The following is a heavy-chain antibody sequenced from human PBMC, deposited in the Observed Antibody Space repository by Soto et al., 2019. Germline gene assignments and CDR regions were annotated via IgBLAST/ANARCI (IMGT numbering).Heavy chain of an antibody. Sequence: PGGSPRLSCAASGFTFSSYGMHWVRQAPGKGLEWVAVIWYDGSNKYYADSVKGRFTISRDNSKNTLYLQMNSLRAEDTAVYYCARGQAVAGIDWFDPWGQGTLVTVSS. V-gene: IGHV3-33*01. CDR2: IWYDGSNK. CDR1: GFTFSSYG. D-gene: IGHD6-19*01. CDR3: ARGQAVAGIDWFDP. J-gene: IGHJ5*02.